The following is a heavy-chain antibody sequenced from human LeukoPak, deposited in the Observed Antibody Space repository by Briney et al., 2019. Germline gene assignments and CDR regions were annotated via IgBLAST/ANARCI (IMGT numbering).Heavy chain of an antibody. CDR2: ISGSGANT. CDR3: ARGSHGDHDY. CDR1: GFTPSSYA. Sequence: GGSLRLSCAASGFTPSSYAMSWVRQAPGKGLEWVSAISGSGANTYYADSVKGRFTISRDNSKNTLYLQMNSLRVEDTAVYYCARGSHGDHDYWGQGTLATVSS. J-gene: IGHJ4*02. D-gene: IGHD4-17*01. V-gene: IGHV3-23*01.